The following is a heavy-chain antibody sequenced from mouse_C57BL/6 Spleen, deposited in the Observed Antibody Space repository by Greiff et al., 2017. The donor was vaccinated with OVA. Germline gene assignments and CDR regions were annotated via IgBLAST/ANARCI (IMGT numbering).Heavy chain of an antibody. CDR1: GYTFTDYN. J-gene: IGHJ4*01. D-gene: IGHD1-1*01. CDR3: ARSPVVADYAIDY. CDR2: INPNNGGT. Sequence: EVQLQQSGPELVKPGASVKMSCKASGYTFTDYNMHWVKQSHGKSLEWIGYINPNNGGTRYNQKFKGKATLTVNKSSSTAYMALRSLTSEDSAVYYCARSPVVADYAIDYWGQGTSVTVSS. V-gene: IGHV1-22*01.